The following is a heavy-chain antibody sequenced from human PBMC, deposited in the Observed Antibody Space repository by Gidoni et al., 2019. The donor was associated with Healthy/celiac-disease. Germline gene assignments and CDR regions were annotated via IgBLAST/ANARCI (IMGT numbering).Heavy chain of an antibody. CDR2: ISGSGGST. J-gene: IGHJ3*02. D-gene: IGHD2-15*01. CDR3: AKDLLAISMALTDAFDI. CDR1: GFTFSSYA. V-gene: IGHV3-23*01. Sequence: EVQLLESGGGLVQPGGSLRLSCAASGFTFSSYAMSWVRQAPGKGLGWVSAISGSGGSTYYADSVKGRFTISRDNSKNTLYLQMNSLRAEDTAVYYCAKDLLAISMALTDAFDIWGQGTMVTVSS.